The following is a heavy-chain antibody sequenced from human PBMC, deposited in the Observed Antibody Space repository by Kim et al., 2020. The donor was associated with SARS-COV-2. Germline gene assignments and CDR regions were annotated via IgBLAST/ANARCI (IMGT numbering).Heavy chain of an antibody. CDR2: IYYGGSI. CDR3: ARGNNRLRWFGNILAPNWFAA. Sequence: SETLSLTCTVSGGSVSSAGYFWNWIRQLPGKGLEWIGYIYYGGSIYYDPSLKSRMTISIDTSKNQFSLRLTSVTAADTAIYYCARGNNRLRWFGNILAPNWFAAWGQANLVTVSS. V-gene: IGHV4-31*03. J-gene: IGHJ5*02. CDR1: GGSVSSAGYF. D-gene: IGHD3-10*01.